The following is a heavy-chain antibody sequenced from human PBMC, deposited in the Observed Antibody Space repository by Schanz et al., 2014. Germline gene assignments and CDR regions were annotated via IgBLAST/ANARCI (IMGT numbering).Heavy chain of an antibody. Sequence: QVKLVQSGAEVKKLGASVKVSCKAFGYTFTDYYMHWVRQAPGQGLEWMGRINPNSGGTNYAQKFQGRVTMTRDTSISTAYMEMSRLISDDTAVYYCAREMLDIVATMDDDAFDIWGQGTMVTVSS. CDR1: GYTFTDYY. J-gene: IGHJ3*02. CDR2: INPNSGGT. D-gene: IGHD5-12*01. CDR3: AREMLDIVATMDDDAFDI. V-gene: IGHV1-2*06.